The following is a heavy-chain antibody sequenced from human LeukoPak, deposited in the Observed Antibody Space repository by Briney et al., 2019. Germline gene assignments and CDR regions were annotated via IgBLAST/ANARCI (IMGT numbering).Heavy chain of an antibody. D-gene: IGHD2-15*01. CDR2: IWYDGSNK. V-gene: IGHV3-33*01. J-gene: IGHJ4*02. CDR3: ARDPLGYCSGGSCYPFDY. CDR1: GFTFSSYG. Sequence: GGSLRLSCAASGFTFSSYGMHWVRQAPGKGLEWVAVIWYDGSNKYYADSVKGRFTIPRDNSKNTLYLQMNSLRAEDTAVYYCARDPLGYCSGGSCYPFDYWGQGTLVTVSS.